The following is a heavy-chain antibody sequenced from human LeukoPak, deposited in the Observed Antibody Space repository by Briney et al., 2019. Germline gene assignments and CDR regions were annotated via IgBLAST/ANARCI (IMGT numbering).Heavy chain of an antibody. CDR2: ISRSGSNK. V-gene: IGHV3-48*03. Sequence: GGSLRLACAASGFTFSSYEMNWVGQVPGKGLEWVSYISRSGSNKHYANSVKGRFSISRDNAKNSLFLQMNSLRAEDTAVYYCARDFGSTTVAPDYFDYWGQGTLVTVSS. D-gene: IGHD4-17*01. CDR1: GFTFSSYE. J-gene: IGHJ4*02. CDR3: ARDFGSTTVAPDYFDY.